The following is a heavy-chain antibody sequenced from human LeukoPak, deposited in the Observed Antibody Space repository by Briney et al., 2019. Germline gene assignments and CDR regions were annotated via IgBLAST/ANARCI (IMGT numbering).Heavy chain of an antibody. CDR1: GFTFSTYW. J-gene: IGHJ4*02. CDR3: AKEPYSSGRGPFDY. V-gene: IGHV3-74*01. D-gene: IGHD6-19*01. CDR2: LNSDGSIT. Sequence: PGGSLRLSCAASGFTFSTYWMHWVRQAPGKGLVWVSGLNSDGSITGYVDSVKGRFTISRDNSKNTLYLQMNSLRAEDTAVYYCAKEPYSSGRGPFDYWGQGTLVTVSS.